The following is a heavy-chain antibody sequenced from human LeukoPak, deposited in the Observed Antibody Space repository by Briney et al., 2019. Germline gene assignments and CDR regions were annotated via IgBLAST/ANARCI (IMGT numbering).Heavy chain of an antibody. Sequence: GXLRLSCAASGFTFSSYWMSWVRQAPGKGLEWVANIKQDESEKYYVDSVKGRFTISRDNAKNSLNLQMNGLRAEDTAVYFCARDGLVYHYGSSAYYSDYWGQGTLVTVSS. CDR2: IKQDESEK. V-gene: IGHV3-7*01. CDR1: GFTFSSYW. J-gene: IGHJ4*02. D-gene: IGHD3-22*01. CDR3: ARDGLVYHYGSSAYYSDY.